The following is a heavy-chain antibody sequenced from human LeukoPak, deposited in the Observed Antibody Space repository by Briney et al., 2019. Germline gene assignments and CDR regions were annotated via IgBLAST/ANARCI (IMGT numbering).Heavy chain of an antibody. J-gene: IGHJ4*02. V-gene: IGHV3-30*04. CDR2: ISFDGTNK. D-gene: IGHD6-19*01. CDR3: ARGGGTTDSAWYGYYFDN. Sequence: GGSLRLSCAVSGFTFSSYAMHWVRQAPGKGLEWVAVISFDGTNKYYAASVKGRFTMSRDNSKNTLYVQMNSLRPEDTAVYYCARGGGTTDSAWYGYYFDNWRQGTLVTVSS. CDR1: GFTFSSYA.